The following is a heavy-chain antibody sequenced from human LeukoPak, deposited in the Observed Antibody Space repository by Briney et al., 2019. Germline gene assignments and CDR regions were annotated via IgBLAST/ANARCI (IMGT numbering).Heavy chain of an antibody. Sequence: SETLSLTCTVSGGSISSYYWSWIRQPAGKELEWIGRIYTSGSTNYNPSLKSRVTKSVDTSKNQFSLKLSSVTAADTAVYYCARESGIAAAGKKFGDVAFDIWGQGTMVTVSS. CDR3: ARESGIAAAGKKFGDVAFDI. D-gene: IGHD6-13*01. CDR2: IYTSGST. J-gene: IGHJ3*02. V-gene: IGHV4-4*07. CDR1: GGSISSYY.